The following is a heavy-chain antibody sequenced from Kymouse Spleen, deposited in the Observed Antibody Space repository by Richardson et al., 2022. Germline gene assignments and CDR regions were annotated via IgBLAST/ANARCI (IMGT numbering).Heavy chain of an antibody. D-gene: IGHD3-10*01. J-gene: IGHJ6*02. CDR1: GFTFDDYA. Sequence: EVQLVESGGGLVQPGRSLRLSCAASGFTFDDYAMHWVRQAPGKGLEWVSGISWNSGSIGYADSVKGRFTISRDNAKNSLYLQMNSLRAEDTALYYCAKDIRWFGSDGMDVWGQGTTVTVSS. CDR3: AKDIRWFGSDGMDV. CDR2: ISWNSGSI. V-gene: IGHV3-9*01.